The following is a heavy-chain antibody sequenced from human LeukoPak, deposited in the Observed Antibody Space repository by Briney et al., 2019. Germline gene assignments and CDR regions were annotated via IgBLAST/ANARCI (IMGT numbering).Heavy chain of an antibody. Sequence: SETLSLTCTVSGYSISSGYYWGWIRQSPGKGLEWIGSIYHSGSTYYNPSLKSRVTISVDTSKNQFSLKLSSVTAADTAVYYCARADIAAAGIDYWGQGTLVTVSS. V-gene: IGHV4-38-2*02. CDR1: GYSISSGYY. CDR2: IYHSGST. CDR3: ARADIAAAGIDY. J-gene: IGHJ4*02. D-gene: IGHD6-13*01.